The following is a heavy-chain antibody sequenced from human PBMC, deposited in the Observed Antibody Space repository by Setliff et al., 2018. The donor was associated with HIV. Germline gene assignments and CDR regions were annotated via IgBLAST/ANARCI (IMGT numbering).Heavy chain of an antibody. D-gene: IGHD3-22*01. V-gene: IGHV4-30-2*06. CDR2: IYPSGRT. CDR3: ARAPGAYYYDSSGYPIGIRFDY. CDR1: GDSMSSGDYS. Sequence: SETLSLTCAVSGDSMSSGDYSWNWIRQSPGKGLEWMGYIYPSGRTYYNPSLKNRVTMSIDRSKKQFSLKLSSVTAADTAVYYCARAPGAYYYDSSGYPIGIRFDYWGQGTLVTVSS. J-gene: IGHJ4*02.